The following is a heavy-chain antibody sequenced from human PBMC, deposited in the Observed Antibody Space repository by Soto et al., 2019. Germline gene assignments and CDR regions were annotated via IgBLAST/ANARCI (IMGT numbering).Heavy chain of an antibody. CDR3: ARDGGRHSGGIDY. Sequence: GASVKVSCKASGGTFSIYSINWVRQAPGQGLEWMGEIIPIFGTANYAQKFQGRVTITADESTSTAYMELSSLRSEDTAVYYCARDGGRHSGGIDYWGQGTLVTVSS. CDR1: GGTFSIYS. CDR2: IIPIFGTA. D-gene: IGHD1-26*01. J-gene: IGHJ4*02. V-gene: IGHV1-69*13.